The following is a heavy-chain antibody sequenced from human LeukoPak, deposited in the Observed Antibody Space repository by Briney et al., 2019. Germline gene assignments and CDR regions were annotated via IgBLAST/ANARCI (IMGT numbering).Heavy chain of an antibody. CDR1: GFTFSSYG. D-gene: IGHD3-9*01. Sequence: GGSLRLSCAASGFTFSSYGMHWVRQAPGKGLEWVAFIRYDGSNKYYADSVKGRFTISRDNSKNTLYLQMNSLRAEDTAVYYCAKDANTYYDILTGYYTDYWGQGTLVTVSS. CDR2: IRYDGSNK. CDR3: AKDANTYYDILTGYYTDY. V-gene: IGHV3-30*02. J-gene: IGHJ4*02.